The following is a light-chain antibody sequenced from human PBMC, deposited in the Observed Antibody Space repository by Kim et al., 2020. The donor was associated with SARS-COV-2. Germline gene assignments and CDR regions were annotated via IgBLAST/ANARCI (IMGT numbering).Light chain of an antibody. J-gene: IGKJ2*01. CDR2: GAS. CDR3: QQYNNWPYT. V-gene: IGKV3-15*01. Sequence: QSPATLSVSPGERATLSCRANLAWYQQKPGQAPRLVIYGASSRATDIPARFSGLGSGTAFTLSISSLQSEDFALYYCQQYNNWPYTFGQGTKLEI.